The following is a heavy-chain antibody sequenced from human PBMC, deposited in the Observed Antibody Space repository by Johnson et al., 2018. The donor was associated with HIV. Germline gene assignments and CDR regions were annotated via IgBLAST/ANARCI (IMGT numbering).Heavy chain of an antibody. V-gene: IGHV3-66*01. Sequence: MQLVESGGGLVQPGGSLRLSCAASGFTVSGNYMNWVRQAPGKGLEWVSVIYSDGSTYYADSVQGRFTLSRANSQNTLYLQMNSLRAEDTAVYFCARDAPNFFDSSGVRDDAFDIWGPGTMVTVSS. D-gene: IGHD3-22*01. CDR1: GFTVSGNY. J-gene: IGHJ3*02. CDR3: ARDAPNFFDSSGVRDDAFDI. CDR2: IYSDGST.